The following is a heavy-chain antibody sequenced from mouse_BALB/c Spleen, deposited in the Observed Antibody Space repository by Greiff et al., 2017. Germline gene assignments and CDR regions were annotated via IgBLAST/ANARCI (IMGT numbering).Heavy chain of an antibody. V-gene: IGHV14-3*02. CDR1: GFNIKDTY. Sequence: QLKESGAELVKPGASVKLSCTASGFNIKDTYMHWVKQRPEQGLEWIGRIDPANGNTKYDPKFQGKATITADTSSNTAYLQLSSLTSEDTAVYYCARDYGRTYWGQGTLVTVSA. D-gene: IGHD1-1*01. J-gene: IGHJ3*01. CDR3: ARDYGRTY. CDR2: IDPANGNT.